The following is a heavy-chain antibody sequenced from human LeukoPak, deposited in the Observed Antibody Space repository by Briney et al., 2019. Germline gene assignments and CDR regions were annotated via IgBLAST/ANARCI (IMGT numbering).Heavy chain of an antibody. V-gene: IGHV3-48*03. Sequence: GGSLRLSCAASGFTFSSYEMNWVRQAPGKGLEWVSYISSSGSTIYYADSVKGRFTIYRDNAKNSLYLQMNSLRAEDTAVYYCARVQASVVVPAANPFDYWGQGTLVTVSS. CDR2: ISSSGSTI. CDR1: GFTFSSYE. CDR3: ARVQASVVVPAANPFDY. D-gene: IGHD2-2*01. J-gene: IGHJ4*02.